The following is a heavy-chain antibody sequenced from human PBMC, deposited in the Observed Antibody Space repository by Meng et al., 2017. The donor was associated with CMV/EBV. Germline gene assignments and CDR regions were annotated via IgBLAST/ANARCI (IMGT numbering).Heavy chain of an antibody. CDR3: ARDRALLIYYDSSGYFDY. CDR2: LCYYGSNK. Sequence: FTFRSYGMHWVRQAPGKGLEWVAVLCYYGSNKSYADSVKGRFTISRDNSKNTLYLQMNSLRAEDTAVYYCARDRALLIYYDSSGYFDYWGQGTLVTVSS. CDR1: FTFRSYG. V-gene: IGHV3-33*01. J-gene: IGHJ4*02. D-gene: IGHD3-22*01.